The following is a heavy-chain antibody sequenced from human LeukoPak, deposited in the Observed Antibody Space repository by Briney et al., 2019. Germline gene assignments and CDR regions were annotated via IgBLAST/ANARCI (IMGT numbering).Heavy chain of an antibody. CDR2: ISGSGGST. D-gene: IGHD3-9*01. CDR1: GFTFSSYE. Sequence: GGSLRLSCAASGFTFSSYEMSWVRQAPGKGLEWVSAISGSGGSTYYADSVKGRFTISRDNSKNTLYLQMNSLRAEDTAVYYCAKRDDYDIMTGYATYYYYGMDVWGQGTTVTVSS. CDR3: AKRDDYDIMTGYATYYYYGMDV. V-gene: IGHV3-23*01. J-gene: IGHJ6*02.